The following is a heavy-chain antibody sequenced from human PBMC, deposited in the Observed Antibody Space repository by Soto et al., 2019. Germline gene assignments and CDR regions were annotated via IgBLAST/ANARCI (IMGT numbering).Heavy chain of an antibody. V-gene: IGHV4-30-4*02. D-gene: IGHD3-3*01. Sequence: SETLSLTCTVSGGSISSGGYYWSWIRQPPGTGLEWIGYIYYSGSTYYNTSFKSRVTISVDTSKNQFSVRVSSVTAADTAVYYCARAYYDTKGYILDPWGLGTLVTVSS. CDR2: IYYSGST. J-gene: IGHJ5*02. CDR3: ARAYYDTKGYILDP. CDR1: GGSISSGGYY.